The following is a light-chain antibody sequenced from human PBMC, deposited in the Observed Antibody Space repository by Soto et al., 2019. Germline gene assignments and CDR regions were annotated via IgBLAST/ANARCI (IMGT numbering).Light chain of an antibody. CDR3: LQHNSYPRT. Sequence: ESVLTQSPVTLSLSPGERATLSCRASQSVSSSYLAWYQQKPGQAPRLLIYGASSRATGIPARFSGSGSGTDFTLTISSLEPEDFATYYCLQHNSYPRTFGQGTKVDI. V-gene: IGKV3-20*01. CDR2: GAS. J-gene: IGKJ1*01. CDR1: QSVSSSY.